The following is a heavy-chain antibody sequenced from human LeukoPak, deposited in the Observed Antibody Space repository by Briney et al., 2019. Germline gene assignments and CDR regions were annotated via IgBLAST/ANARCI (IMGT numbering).Heavy chain of an antibody. J-gene: IGHJ4*02. D-gene: IGHD3-22*01. Sequence: SETLSLTCTVSGGSLSSSNYCWGWIRQPPGKGLEWIGSICYSGSTYYNPSLKSRVTISVDTSKNQFSLKLSSVTAADTAVYYCARRLRDYYDSSGYHNFDYWGQGTLVTVSS. V-gene: IGHV4-39*01. CDR1: GGSLSSSNYC. CDR2: ICYSGST. CDR3: ARRLRDYYDSSGYHNFDY.